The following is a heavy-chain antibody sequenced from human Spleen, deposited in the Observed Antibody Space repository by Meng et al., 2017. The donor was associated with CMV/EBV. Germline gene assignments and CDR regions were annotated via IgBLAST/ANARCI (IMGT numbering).Heavy chain of an antibody. CDR3: ARGGVPAALYDYYYYYGMDV. J-gene: IGHJ6*02. CDR2: IRYDEKTK. V-gene: IGHV3-30*02. Sequence: GGSLRLSCATSGLNFKIYGMHWVRQLPGKGLEWVAFIRYDEKTKYYADSVKGRFTISRDNAKNSLYLQMNSLRAEDTAVYYCARGGVPAALYDYYYYYGMDVWGQGTTVTVSS. CDR1: GLNFKIYG. D-gene: IGHD2-2*01.